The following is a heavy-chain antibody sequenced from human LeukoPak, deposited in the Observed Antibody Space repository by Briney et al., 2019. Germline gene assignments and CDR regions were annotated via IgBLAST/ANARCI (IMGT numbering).Heavy chain of an antibody. CDR1: GFTFSTYG. Sequence: QPGGSLRLSCAASGFTFSTYGMSWVRQAPGKGLEWVSAISGNGGYTYYADSVKGRFTISRDNSKNTLYLQMNFLRAEDTAVYYCAKDLGHDSTDYYWLVYDYWGQGTLVTVSS. CDR3: AKDLGHDSTDYYWLVYDY. V-gene: IGHV3-23*01. D-gene: IGHD3-22*01. J-gene: IGHJ4*02. CDR2: ISGNGGYT.